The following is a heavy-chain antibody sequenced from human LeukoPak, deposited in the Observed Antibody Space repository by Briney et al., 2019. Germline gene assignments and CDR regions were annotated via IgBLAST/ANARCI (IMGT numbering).Heavy chain of an antibody. CDR3: AKDSYSKGDF. D-gene: IGHD6-13*01. CDR2: ISYDGSNK. CDR1: GFTFSSYG. Sequence: GGSLRLSCAASGFTFSSYGMHWVRQAPGKGLEWVAVISYDGSNKYYADSVKGRFTISRDNSKNTLYLQMNSLRAEDTAVYYCAKDSYSKGDFWGQGVLFTVSS. V-gene: IGHV3-30*18. J-gene: IGHJ4*02.